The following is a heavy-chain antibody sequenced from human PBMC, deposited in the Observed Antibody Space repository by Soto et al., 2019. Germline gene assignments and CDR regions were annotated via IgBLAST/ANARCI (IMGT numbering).Heavy chain of an antibody. J-gene: IGHJ4*02. CDR2: ISYDGSNK. CDR3: AGGYSSGWSHFDY. V-gene: IGHV3-30*03. D-gene: IGHD6-19*01. Sequence: GGSLRLSCAASGFTFSSYGMHWVHQAPGKGLEWVAVISYDGSNKYYADSVKGRFTISRDNSKNTLYLQMNSMRAEDAAVYYCAGGYSSGWSHFDYWGQGTLVTVSS. CDR1: GFTFSSYG.